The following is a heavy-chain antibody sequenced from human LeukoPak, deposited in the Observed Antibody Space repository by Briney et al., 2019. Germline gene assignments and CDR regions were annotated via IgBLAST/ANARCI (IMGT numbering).Heavy chain of an antibody. V-gene: IGHV4-34*01. CDR1: GGSFSGYY. CDR3: ARGAVEAGTVHFDY. Sequence: PSETLSLTCAVYGGSFSGYYWSWIRQPPVKGLEWIGEINHSGSTNYNPSLKSRVTISVDTSKNQFSLKLSSVTAADTAVYYCARGAVEAGTVHFDYWGQGTLVTVSS. CDR2: INHSGST. D-gene: IGHD6-19*01. J-gene: IGHJ4*02.